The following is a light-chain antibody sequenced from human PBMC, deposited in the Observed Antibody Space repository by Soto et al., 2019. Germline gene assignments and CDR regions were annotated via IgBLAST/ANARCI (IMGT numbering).Light chain of an antibody. CDR2: DAS. J-gene: IGKJ5*01. Sequence: EIMLTQSPGTLSVSPGERATFSCRASQNVNNFLAWYQQKPGQAPRLLIYDASNRATGIPARFSGSGSGTDFTLTISSLESEDFAIYYCQQRSNWPTFGQGTRLEIK. CDR3: QQRSNWPT. CDR1: QNVNNF. V-gene: IGKV3-11*01.